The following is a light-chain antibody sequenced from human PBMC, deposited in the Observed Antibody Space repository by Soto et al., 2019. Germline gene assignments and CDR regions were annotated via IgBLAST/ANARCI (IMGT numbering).Light chain of an antibody. CDR3: HQRYNWPRVT. V-gene: IGKV3-11*01. J-gene: IGKJ5*01. CDR2: DVS. CDR1: QSVSNS. Sequence: EIVLTQSAATLSLSPGERVTLSCRASQSVSNSLAWYQQKPGQPPRLLIYDVSNRATGIPARFSGSGSGTDFTLTITSLEPEDFAVYFCHQRYNWPRVTFGQGTRLETK.